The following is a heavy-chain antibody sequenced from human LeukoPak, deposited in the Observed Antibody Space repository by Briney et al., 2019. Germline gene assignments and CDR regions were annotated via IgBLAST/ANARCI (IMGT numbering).Heavy chain of an antibody. J-gene: IGHJ4*02. D-gene: IGHD3-10*01. Sequence: PSETLSLTCTVSGGSISSYYWSWIRQPPGKGLEWIGYIYYSGSTNYNPSLKSRVTISVDTSKNQFSLKLSSVTAADTAVYYCARDPVPWGQGTLVTVSS. V-gene: IGHV4-59*12. CDR3: ARDPVP. CDR2: IYYSGST. CDR1: GGSISSYY.